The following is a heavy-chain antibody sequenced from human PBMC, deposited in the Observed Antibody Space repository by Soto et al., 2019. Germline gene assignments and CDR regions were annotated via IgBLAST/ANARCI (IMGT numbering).Heavy chain of an antibody. CDR2: IYHSGST. Sequence: PSETLSLTCAVSSGSISSSNWWSWVRQPPGKGLEWIGGIYHSGSTNYNPSLKSRVTISVDKSKNQFSLKLSSVTAADTAVYYCARGRGYCSSTSCYEGPNYYYYMDVWGKGTTVTVSS. V-gene: IGHV4-4*02. D-gene: IGHD2-2*01. CDR3: ARGRGYCSSTSCYEGPNYYYYMDV. J-gene: IGHJ6*03. CDR1: SGSISSSNW.